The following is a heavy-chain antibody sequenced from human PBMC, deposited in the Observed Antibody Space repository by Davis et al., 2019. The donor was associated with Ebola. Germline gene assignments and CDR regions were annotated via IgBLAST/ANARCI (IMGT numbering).Heavy chain of an antibody. Sequence: ESLKISCAVSGFTFSNYNMNWVRQPPGKGLEWIGEISQSGSTNYNPSLKSRVTISVDKSKNQFSLKLSSVTAADTAVYYCAGIAATGSYWGQGALVTVSS. D-gene: IGHD6-13*01. V-gene: IGHV4/OR15-8*01. J-gene: IGHJ4*02. CDR3: AGIAATGSY. CDR2: ISQSGST. CDR1: GFTFSNYNM.